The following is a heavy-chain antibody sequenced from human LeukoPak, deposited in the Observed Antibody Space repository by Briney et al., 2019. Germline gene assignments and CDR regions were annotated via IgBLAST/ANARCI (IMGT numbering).Heavy chain of an antibody. Sequence: GGSLRLSCAASGFTFSSYAMSWVRQAPGKGLEWVSAISGSGGSTYYADSVKGWFTISRDNSKNTLYLQVNSLRAEDTAVYYCARRKLPSPDYWGQGTLVTVSS. V-gene: IGHV3-23*01. D-gene: IGHD1-7*01. CDR3: ARRKLPSPDY. CDR1: GFTFSSYA. CDR2: ISGSGGST. J-gene: IGHJ4*02.